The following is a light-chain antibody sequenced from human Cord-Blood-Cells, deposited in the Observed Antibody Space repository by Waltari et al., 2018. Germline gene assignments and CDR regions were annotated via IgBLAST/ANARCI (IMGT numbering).Light chain of an antibody. CDR1: QSVSSY. V-gene: IGKV3-11*01. J-gene: IGKJ4*01. CDR3: QQRSNWPP. Sequence: EIVLPQSPATLSLSPGERATLSCRASQSVSSYLAWYQQKPCQAPRLLIYDASNRATGIPARFSGSGSGTDFTLTISSLEPEDFAVYYCQQRSNWPPFGGGTKVEIK. CDR2: DAS.